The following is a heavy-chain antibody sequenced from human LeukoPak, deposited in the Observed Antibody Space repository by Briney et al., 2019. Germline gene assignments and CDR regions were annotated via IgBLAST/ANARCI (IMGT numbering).Heavy chain of an antibody. Sequence: PSETLSLTCTVSSGSISSSSYYWGWIRQPPGKGLEWIGSIYYSGSTYYNPSLKSRVTISVDTSKNQFSLKLSSVTAADTAVYYCASSFYLRKYYDFWSGYYHTVFWDYWGQGTLVTVSS. CDR2: IYYSGST. V-gene: IGHV4-39*01. D-gene: IGHD3-3*01. J-gene: IGHJ4*02. CDR1: SGSISSSSYY. CDR3: ASSFYLRKYYDFWSGYYHTVFWDY.